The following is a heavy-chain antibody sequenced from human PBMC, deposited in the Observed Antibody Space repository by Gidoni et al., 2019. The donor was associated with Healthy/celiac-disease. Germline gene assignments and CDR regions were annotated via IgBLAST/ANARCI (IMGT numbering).Heavy chain of an antibody. CDR2: INHSGST. CDR1: VGSFSGYY. V-gene: IGHV4-34*01. D-gene: IGHD2-15*01. CDR3: AREGRYCSGGSCYSWWFDP. Sequence: QVQLQQWGAGLLKPSETLSLTCAVYVGSFSGYYWSWIRQPPGKGLEWIGEINHSGSTNYNPSLKSRVTISVDTSKNQFSLKLSSVTAADTAVYYCAREGRYCSGGSCYSWWFDPWGQGTLVTVSS. J-gene: IGHJ5*02.